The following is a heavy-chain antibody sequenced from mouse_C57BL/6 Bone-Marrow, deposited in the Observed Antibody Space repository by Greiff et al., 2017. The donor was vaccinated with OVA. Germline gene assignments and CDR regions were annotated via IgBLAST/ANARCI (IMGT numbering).Heavy chain of an antibody. CDR3: ARGGVKSY. J-gene: IGHJ2*01. D-gene: IGHD2-2*01. Sequence: VQLQQPGAELVMPGASVKLSCKASGYTFTSYWMHWVKQRPGQGLEWIGEIDPSDSYTNYNQKFKGKSTLTVDKSSSTAYMQLSSLTSEDSAVYYCARGGVKSYWGQGTTLTVSS. CDR1: GYTFTSYW. CDR2: IDPSDSYT. V-gene: IGHV1-69*01.